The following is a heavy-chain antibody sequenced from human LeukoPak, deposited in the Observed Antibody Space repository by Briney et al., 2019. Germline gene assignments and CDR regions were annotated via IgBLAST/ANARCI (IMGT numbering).Heavy chain of an antibody. CDR1: GYTFTSYA. V-gene: IGHV1-3*01. J-gene: IGHJ6*04. CDR3: ASATRGVYGMDV. Sequence: ALVKVSCKASGYTFTSYAMHWVRQAPGQRLEWMGWINAGNGNTKYSQKFQGRVTITRDTSASTAYMELSSLRSEDTAVYYCASATRGVYGMDVWGKGTTVTVSS. CDR2: INAGNGNT. D-gene: IGHD5-24*01.